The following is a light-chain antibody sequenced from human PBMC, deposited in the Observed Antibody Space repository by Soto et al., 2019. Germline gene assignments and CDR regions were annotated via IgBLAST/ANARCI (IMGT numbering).Light chain of an antibody. Sequence: QSVLTQPASMSGSPGQSITISCTGTSSDVGGYNYVPWYQQHPGKAPKLMIYEVSNRPSGVSNRFSGSRSGNTASLTISGLQAEDEADYYCSSYTSSSTYVFGTGTKVTVL. J-gene: IGLJ1*01. CDR3: SSYTSSSTYV. CDR2: EVS. V-gene: IGLV2-14*01. CDR1: SSDVGGYNY.